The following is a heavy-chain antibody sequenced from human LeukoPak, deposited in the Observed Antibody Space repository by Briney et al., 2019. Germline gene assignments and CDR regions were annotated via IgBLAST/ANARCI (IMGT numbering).Heavy chain of an antibody. D-gene: IGHD1-26*01. CDR3: AKDPMWELLVD. CDR1: GFTFSSYG. Sequence: GRSLRLSCAASGFTFSSYGMHWVRQAPGKGLEWVAVISYDGSNKYYADSVKGRFTISRDNSKNTLYLQMNSLRAEDTAVYYCAKDPMWELLVDWGQGTLVTVSS. V-gene: IGHV3-30*18. J-gene: IGHJ4*02. CDR2: ISYDGSNK.